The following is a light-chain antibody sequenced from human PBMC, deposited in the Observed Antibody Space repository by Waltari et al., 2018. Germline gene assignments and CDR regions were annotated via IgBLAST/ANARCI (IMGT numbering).Light chain of an antibody. J-gene: IGKJ4*01. CDR1: QNINTY. Sequence: DLPMTQSPSSLSASVGDRVTITGRASQNINTYLSWYQQKIGNAPKLLIYAARTLQSGVPSGFSGSGSGTVFSLTISSLQPEEFATYDCQQSYDTFWTFGRGTKVEV. V-gene: IGKV1-39*01. CDR3: QQSYDTFWT. CDR2: AAR.